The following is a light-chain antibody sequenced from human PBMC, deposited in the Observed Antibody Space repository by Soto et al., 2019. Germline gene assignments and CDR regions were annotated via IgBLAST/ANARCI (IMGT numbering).Light chain of an antibody. J-gene: IGLJ1*01. V-gene: IGLV1-40*01. CDR2: GNS. CDR1: SSNIGAGYD. CDR3: QSYDSSLSADV. Sequence: QSVLAQPPSVSGAPGQKVTISCTGSSSNIGAGYDLHWYQQLPGTAPKLLLYGNSNRPSGVPDRFSGSKSGTSASLAITGLQAEDEADYYGQSYDSSLSADVFGTGTKVTVL.